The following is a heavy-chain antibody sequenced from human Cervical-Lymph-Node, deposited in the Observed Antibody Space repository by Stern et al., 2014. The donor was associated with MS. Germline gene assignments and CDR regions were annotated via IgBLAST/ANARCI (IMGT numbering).Heavy chain of an antibody. D-gene: IGHD2-2*02. CDR3: AKDRCSSTSCYMAD. V-gene: IGHV3-30*18. CDR2: ISCDGRNK. J-gene: IGHJ4*02. CDR1: GFTFSSFG. Sequence: VQLVASGGGVVQPGGSLRLSCAASGFTFSSFGMHWVRPAPGTGLELVAVISCDGRNKYYADSVKGRFTISRDNSKNTLYLQMNSLRAEDTAVYYCAKDRCSSTSCYMADWGQGTLVTVSS.